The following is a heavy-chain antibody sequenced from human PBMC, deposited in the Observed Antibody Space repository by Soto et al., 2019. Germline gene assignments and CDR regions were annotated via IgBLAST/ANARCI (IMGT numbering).Heavy chain of an antibody. D-gene: IGHD6-13*01. V-gene: IGHV5-51*01. Sequence: EVQLVQSGAEVKKPGESLKISCKGSGYSFTSYWIGWVRQMPGKGLEWMGIIYPGDSDTRYSPSFQGQVTISADKSISTAYLQWSSLKASDTAMYYGARTSAAGKYYYGMDVWGQGTTVTVSS. CDR3: ARTSAAGKYYYGMDV. J-gene: IGHJ6*02. CDR1: GYSFTSYW. CDR2: IYPGDSDT.